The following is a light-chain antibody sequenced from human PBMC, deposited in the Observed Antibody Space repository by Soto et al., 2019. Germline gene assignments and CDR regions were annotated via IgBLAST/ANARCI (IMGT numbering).Light chain of an antibody. CDR2: DAS. V-gene: IGKV1-5*01. CDR3: QQYNSYSGT. J-gene: IGKJ1*01. CDR1: QTISRS. Sequence: DIPMTQSPSTLSASVGDRVTITCRASQTISRSLAWYQQKPGKAPKLLIYDASSFESGVPSRFSGSGSGTEFTLTISSLQPDDSATYYCQQYNSYSGTFGQGTKVEIK.